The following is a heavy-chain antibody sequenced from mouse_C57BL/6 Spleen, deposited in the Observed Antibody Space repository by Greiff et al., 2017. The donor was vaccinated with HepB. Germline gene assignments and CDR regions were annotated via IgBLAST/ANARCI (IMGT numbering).Heavy chain of an antibody. Sequence: EVQVVESGGGLVKPGGSLKLSCAASGFTFSSYAMSWVRQTPEKRLEWVATISDGGSYTYYPDNVKGRFTSSRDNAKNNLYLQMSHLKSEDTAMYYCARGTEGFFDYWGQGTTLTVSS. CDR2: ISDGGSYT. J-gene: IGHJ2*01. V-gene: IGHV5-4*01. CDR3: ARGTEGFFDY. D-gene: IGHD4-1*01. CDR1: GFTFSSYA.